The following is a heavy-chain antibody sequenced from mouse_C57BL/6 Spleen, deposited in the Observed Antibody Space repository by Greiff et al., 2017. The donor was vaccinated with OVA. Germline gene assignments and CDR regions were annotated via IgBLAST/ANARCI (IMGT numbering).Heavy chain of an antibody. J-gene: IGHJ2*01. CDR3: ARWGGTAQAYFDY. V-gene: IGHV1-75*01. CDR1: GYTFTDYY. Sequence: QVQLKESGPELVKPGASVKKSCKASGYTFTDYYINWVKQRPGQGLEWIGWIFPGSGSTYYNEKFKGKATLTVDKSSSTAYMLLSSLTSEDSAVYFCARWGGTAQAYFDYWGQGTTLTVSS. D-gene: IGHD3-2*02. CDR2: IFPGSGST.